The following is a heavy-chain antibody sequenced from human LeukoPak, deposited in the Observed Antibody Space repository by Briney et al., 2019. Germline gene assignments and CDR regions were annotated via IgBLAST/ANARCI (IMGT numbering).Heavy chain of an antibody. J-gene: IGHJ4*02. D-gene: IGHD3-9*01. CDR1: GYSISSGYY. Sequence: SETLSLTCTVSGYSISSGYYWGWIRQPPGKGLEWIGGIYHSGSTYYNPSLKSRVTISVDTSKNQFSLKLSSVTAADTAVYYCAKDGVVRLLRYFDWLVYYFDYWGQGTLVTVSS. CDR3: AKDGVVRLLRYFDWLVYYFDY. CDR2: IYHSGST. V-gene: IGHV4-38-2*02.